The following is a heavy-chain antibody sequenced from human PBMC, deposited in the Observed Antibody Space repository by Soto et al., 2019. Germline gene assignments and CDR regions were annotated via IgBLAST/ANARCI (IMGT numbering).Heavy chain of an antibody. J-gene: IGHJ4*02. D-gene: IGHD2-2*01. CDR1: GFTFTDYY. V-gene: IGHV3-11*05. CDR3: ALPTRMPGD. Sequence: QVQLVESGGGLVKPGGSLRLSCVASGFTFTDYYMSWFRQAPGKGPESLSYISPSTSDTNYADCVKGRFSISRDNAKKSIYLQLSIRRVEDTAVLAWALPTRMPGDWGQGTLVTVSS. CDR2: ISPSTSDT.